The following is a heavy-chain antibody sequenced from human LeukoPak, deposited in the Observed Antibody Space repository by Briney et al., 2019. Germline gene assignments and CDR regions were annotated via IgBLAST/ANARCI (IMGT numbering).Heavy chain of an antibody. CDR1: DGSISSYY. CDR3: ARGRSSSWEQTFDY. J-gene: IGHJ4*02. Sequence: SETLSLTCTVSDGSISSYYWHWIRQPAGKGLEWIGHIYTSESTKYSPSLKSRVTMSVDTSKNQFSLKVNSVTAADTAVYYCARGRSSSWEQTFDYWGQGTLVTVSS. CDR2: IYTSEST. D-gene: IGHD6-13*01. V-gene: IGHV4-4*07.